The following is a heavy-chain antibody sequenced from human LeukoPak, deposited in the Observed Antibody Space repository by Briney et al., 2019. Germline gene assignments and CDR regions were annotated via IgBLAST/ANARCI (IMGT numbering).Heavy chain of an antibody. CDR2: IDPDGSEK. D-gene: IGHD3-22*01. Sequence: GGSLRLSCAASGFTFSNYWMSCVRQAPGKGLEWVANIDPDGSEKQYGDSVKGRFTISRDNGKNSLYLQMDSLRAEDTAMYFCARDPYYYDSTAYFASFHNWGQGTLVTVSS. CDR1: GFTFSNYW. J-gene: IGHJ4*02. CDR3: ARDPYYYDSTAYFASFHN. V-gene: IGHV3-7*03.